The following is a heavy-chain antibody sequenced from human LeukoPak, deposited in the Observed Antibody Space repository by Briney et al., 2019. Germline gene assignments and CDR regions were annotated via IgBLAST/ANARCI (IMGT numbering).Heavy chain of an antibody. CDR1: GYTFTSYD. Sequence: ASVKVSCKASGYTFTSYDINWVRQATGQGLEWMGWMNPNSGNTGYAQKFQGRVTMTRDMSTSTVYMELSSLRSEDTAVYYCARDQVTVTTYYYYYYYMDVWGKGTTVTVSS. CDR3: ARDQVTVTTYYYYYYYMDV. CDR2: MNPNSGNT. J-gene: IGHJ6*03. D-gene: IGHD4-17*01. V-gene: IGHV1-8*02.